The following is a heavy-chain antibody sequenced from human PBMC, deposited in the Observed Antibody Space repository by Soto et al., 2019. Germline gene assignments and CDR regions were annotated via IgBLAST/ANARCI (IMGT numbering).Heavy chain of an antibody. D-gene: IGHD3-22*01. CDR3: AHRQDHVDSYDSSGYDY. V-gene: IGHV2-5*02. Sequence: SGPTLVNPTQTLTLTCTFSGSSLSTSGVGVGWIRQPPGKALEWLALIYWDDDKRYSPSLKSRLTITKDTSKNQVVLTMTNMDPVDTATYYCAHRQDHVDSYDSSGYDYWGQGTLVTVSS. J-gene: IGHJ4*02. CDR1: GSSLSTSGVG. CDR2: IYWDDDK.